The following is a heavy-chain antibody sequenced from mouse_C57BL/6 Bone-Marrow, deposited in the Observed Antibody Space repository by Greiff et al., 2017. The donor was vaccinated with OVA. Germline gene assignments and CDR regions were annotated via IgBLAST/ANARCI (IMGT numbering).Heavy chain of an antibody. D-gene: IGHD1-3*01. CDR1: GFSLTSYG. Sequence: VQLVESGPGLVQPSQSLSITCTVSGFSLTSYGVHWVRQSPGKGLEWLGVIWRGGSTDYNAAFMSRLSITKDNSKSHVFFKMNSLQADDTAIYYCAKKGSWPWYFDVWGTGTTVTVSS. J-gene: IGHJ1*03. CDR2: IWRGGST. V-gene: IGHV2-5*01. CDR3: AKKGSWPWYFDV.